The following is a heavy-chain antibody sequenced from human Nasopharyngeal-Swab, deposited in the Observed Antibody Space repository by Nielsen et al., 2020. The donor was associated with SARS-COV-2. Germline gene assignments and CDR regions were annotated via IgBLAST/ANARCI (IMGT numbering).Heavy chain of an antibody. CDR1: GYSFTSYW. J-gene: IGHJ6*02. Sequence: GESLKISCKGSGYSFTSYWIGWVRQTPGKGLGWMGIIYPGDSDTRYSPSFQGQVTISADKSISTAYLQWSSLKASDTAMYYCARRGSGSHGYYYGMDIWGQGTTVTVSS. CDR3: ARRGSGSHGYYYGMDI. D-gene: IGHD1-26*01. V-gene: IGHV5-51*01. CDR2: IYPGDSDT.